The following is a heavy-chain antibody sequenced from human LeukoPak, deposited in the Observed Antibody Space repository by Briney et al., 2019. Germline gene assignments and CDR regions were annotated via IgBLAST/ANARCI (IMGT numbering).Heavy chain of an antibody. CDR3: ARDRGYDFWSGSFDL. J-gene: IGHJ2*01. D-gene: IGHD3-3*01. CDR2: IGTHGDT. V-gene: IGHV3-13*01. CDR1: GFNFNAYD. Sequence: PGGSLRLSCAASGFNFNAYDMHWVGQVPGKSLEWVAAIGTHGDTYYGDSMKGRFTISRDNAKKSLYLQMNCLRAGDTAVYYCARDRGYDFWSGSFDLWGRGALVTVSS.